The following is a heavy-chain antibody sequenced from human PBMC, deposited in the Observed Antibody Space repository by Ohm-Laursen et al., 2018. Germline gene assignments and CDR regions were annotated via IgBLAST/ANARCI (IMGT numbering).Heavy chain of an antibody. CDR3: AREELESSGWAD. CDR2: IKEDGSVK. D-gene: IGHD6-19*01. CDR1: GFTFSSYS. Sequence: SLRLSCTASGFTFSSYSMNWVRQAPGKGLEWVANIKEDGSVKQYVDSVKGRFTISRDNAKNTLYLQMNSLRAEDTAVYYCAREELESSGWADWGQGTLVTVSS. V-gene: IGHV3-7*01. J-gene: IGHJ4*02.